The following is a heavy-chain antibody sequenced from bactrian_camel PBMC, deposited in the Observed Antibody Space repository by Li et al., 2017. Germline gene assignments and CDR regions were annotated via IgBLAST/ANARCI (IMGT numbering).Heavy chain of an antibody. V-gene: IGHV3S9*01. CDR3: AARPYYCSGGHWTTDAYKW. CDR1: RVTSSTRS. J-gene: IGHJ4*01. D-gene: IGHD2*01. CDR2: IEGDGTT. Sequence: HVQLVESGGGSVQAGGSLRLSCVPARVTSSTRSMAWFRQGSGEGVVGREGVAAIEGDGTTTYADSVQGRFTISKDKDKNILYLHVNNLKVEDTSMYYCAARPYYCSGGHWTTDAYKWWGQGTQVTVS.